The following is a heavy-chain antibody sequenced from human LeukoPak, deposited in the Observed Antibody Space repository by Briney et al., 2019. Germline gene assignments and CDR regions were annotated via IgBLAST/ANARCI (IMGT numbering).Heavy chain of an antibody. CDR2: IYPGDSDT. J-gene: IGHJ5*02. CDR1: GYNFPNYW. CDR3: ARLPSSSSGWFDP. Sequence: GESLKISCEDSGYNFPNYWIAWVRQMPGKGLEWMGIIYPGDSDTRYSPSFQGQFTISADKSISTAYLQWSSLKASDTAMYYCARLPSSSSGWFDPWGQGTLVTVSS. V-gene: IGHV5-51*01. D-gene: IGHD6-19*01.